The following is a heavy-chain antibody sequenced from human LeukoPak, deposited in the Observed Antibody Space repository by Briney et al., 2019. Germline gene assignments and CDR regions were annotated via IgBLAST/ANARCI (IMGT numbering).Heavy chain of an antibody. CDR1: GFTFSSYA. V-gene: IGHV3-23*01. CDR2: ISGSGDST. D-gene: IGHD3-10*01. Sequence: GGSLRLSCAASGFTFSSYAMSWVRQVPGKGLEWVSAISGSGDSTYYADSVKGRLTISRDNSKSTLYVQMNSLRAEDTAVYCCAKYDYYSSGIHWGQGTLVTVSS. CDR3: AKYDYYSSGIH. J-gene: IGHJ4*02.